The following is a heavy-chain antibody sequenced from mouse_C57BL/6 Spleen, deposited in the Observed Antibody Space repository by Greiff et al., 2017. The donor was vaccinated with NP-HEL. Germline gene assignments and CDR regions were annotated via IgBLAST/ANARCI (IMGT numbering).Heavy chain of an antibody. CDR2: IYPGDGDT. J-gene: IGHJ2*01. D-gene: IGHD1-1*01. CDR1: GYAFSSYW. V-gene: IGHV1-80*01. CDR3: ASWDDYYGRNFDY. Sequence: VQLQQSGAELVKPGASVKISCKASGYAFSSYWMNWVKQRPGKGLEWIGQIYPGDGDTNYNGKFKGKATLTADKSSSTAYMQLSSLTSEDSAVYVCASWDDYYGRNFDYWGQGTTLTVSS.